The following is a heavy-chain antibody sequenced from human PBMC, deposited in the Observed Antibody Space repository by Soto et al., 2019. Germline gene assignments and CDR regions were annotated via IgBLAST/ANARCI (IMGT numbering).Heavy chain of an antibody. CDR1: GGSISSSSYY. D-gene: IGHD3-22*01. V-gene: IGHV4-39*01. J-gene: IGHJ4*02. CDR3: ARHYYDSSGYYFEDFDY. Sequence: SETLSLTCTVSGGSISSSSYYWGWIRQPPGKGLEWIGSIYYSGSTYYNPSLKSRVTISVDTSKNQFSLKLSSVTAADTAVYYCARHYYDSSGYYFEDFDYWGQGTLVTVSS. CDR2: IYYSGST.